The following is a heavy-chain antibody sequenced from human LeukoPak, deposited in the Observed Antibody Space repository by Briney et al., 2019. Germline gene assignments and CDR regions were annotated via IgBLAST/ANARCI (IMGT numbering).Heavy chain of an antibody. J-gene: IGHJ4*02. V-gene: IGHV4-59*08. CDR1: GGSISSDY. CDR2: IYYTGGT. CDR3: AKYGNSGWVIDN. Sequence: PSETLSLTCTDSGGSISSDYWTWIRQPPGKGLEYIGYIYYTGGTNYNPSLKSRVTISVDTSKNQFSLKLSSVTAADTAVYFCAKYGNSGWVIDNWGQGTLVTVSS. D-gene: IGHD6-19*01.